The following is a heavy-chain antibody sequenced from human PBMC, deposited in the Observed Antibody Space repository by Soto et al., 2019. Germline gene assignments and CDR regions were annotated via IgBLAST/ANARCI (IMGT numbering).Heavy chain of an antibody. CDR3: ARSLFLASTDTEPFDY. V-gene: IGHV3-23*01. CDR2: IRGGGNDA. CDR1: RFTFSSYA. Sequence: EVQLLESGGGLVQPGGSLVLSCAASRFTFSSYAMSWVRQAPGKGLEGVSSIRGGGNDAYYADSVKGRFTISRDNSQNTLYLQMSSLRADDTAVYYCARSLFLASTDTEPFDYWGQGALVTVSS. J-gene: IGHJ4*02. D-gene: IGHD3-3*02.